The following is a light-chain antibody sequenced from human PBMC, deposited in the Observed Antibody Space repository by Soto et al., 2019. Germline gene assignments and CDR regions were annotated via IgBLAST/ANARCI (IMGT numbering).Light chain of an antibody. CDR2: GAS. CDR3: QQYGSSPLT. J-gene: IGKJ4*01. CDR1: QSVSSSY. V-gene: IGKV3-20*01. Sequence: VLTQSPGTLSLSPGERATLSCRASQSVSSSYLAWYQQKPGQAPRLLIYGASSRATGIPDRFSGSGSGTDFTLTISRLEPEDFAVYYCQQYGSSPLTFGGGTKVDIK.